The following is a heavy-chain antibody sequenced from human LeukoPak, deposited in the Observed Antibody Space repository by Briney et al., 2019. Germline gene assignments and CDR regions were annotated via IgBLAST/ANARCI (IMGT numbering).Heavy chain of an antibody. J-gene: IGHJ4*02. V-gene: IGHV3-30*02. CDR2: IRYDGSNK. CDR3: AKDPTHYRVWDYYETIGLSY. D-gene: IGHD3-22*01. Sequence: GGSLRLSCAASGFTFSSYGMHWVRQAPGKGLEWVTFIRYDGSNKYYADSVKGRFTISRDNSKNTLNLHMNSLRAEDTAVYYCAKDPTHYRVWDYYETIGLSYWGQGTLVTVSS. CDR1: GFTFSSYG.